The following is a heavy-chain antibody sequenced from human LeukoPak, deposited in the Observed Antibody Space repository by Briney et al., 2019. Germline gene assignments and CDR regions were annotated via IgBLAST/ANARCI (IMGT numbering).Heavy chain of an antibody. V-gene: IGHV3-48*04. Sequence: GGSLRLSCAASGFTFSSYSINWVRQAPGKGLEWVSYISSSSSTIYYADSVKGRFTISRDNAKNSLYLQMNSLRAEDTAVYYWRRVSLGRVALLGSSDFWGGAPWSLSPQ. D-gene: IGHD3-10*01. CDR2: ISSSSSTI. CDR1: GFTFSSYS. J-gene: IGHJ2*01. CDR3: RRVSLGRVALLGSSDF.